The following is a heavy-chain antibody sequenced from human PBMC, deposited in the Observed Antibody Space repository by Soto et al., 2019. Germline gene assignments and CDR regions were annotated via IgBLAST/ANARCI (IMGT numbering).Heavy chain of an antibody. CDR2: IIPIFGTA. Sequence: QVQLVQSGAEVKKPGSSVKVSCKAPGGTFSSYAISWVRQAPGQGLEWMGGIIPIFGTAKYAQKFQCRVTITADESTSTGYMELSSLRSEDTAVYYCARSQCGSSSLDIYYYYYYGMDVWGQGTTVTVSS. CDR1: GGTFSSYA. CDR3: ARSQCGSSSLDIYYYYYYGMDV. J-gene: IGHJ6*02. V-gene: IGHV1-69*01. D-gene: IGHD2-2*01.